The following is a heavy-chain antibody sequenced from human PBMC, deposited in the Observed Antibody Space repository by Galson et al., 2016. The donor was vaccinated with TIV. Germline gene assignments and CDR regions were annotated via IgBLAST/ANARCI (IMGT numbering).Heavy chain of an antibody. V-gene: IGHV3-20*04. CDR3: ARDPLYCGGDCYSDY. D-gene: IGHD2-21*01. CDR2: INWNGGST. Sequence: SLRLSCAASGFTFDDYGMSWVRQAPGKGLEWVSGINWNGGSTGYADSVKGRFTISRDNAKNSLYPQMNSLRAEDTALYYCARDPLYCGGDCYSDYWGQGTLVTVSS. CDR1: GFTFDDYG. J-gene: IGHJ4*02.